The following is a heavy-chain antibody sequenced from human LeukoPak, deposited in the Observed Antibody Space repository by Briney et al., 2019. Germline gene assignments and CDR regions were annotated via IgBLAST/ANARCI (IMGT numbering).Heavy chain of an antibody. CDR2: IWHSGST. CDR3: ARDGSISSWAIDY. Sequence: PSETLSRTCAVSGYSSGYYWGWIRQPPGKGLEWIGSIWHSGSTYYNPSLKSRVTISLDTSKNQFSLKLTSVTAADTAVYYCARDGSISSWAIDYWGQGTLVTVSS. V-gene: IGHV4-38-2*02. D-gene: IGHD6-13*01. CDR1: GYSSGYY. J-gene: IGHJ4*02.